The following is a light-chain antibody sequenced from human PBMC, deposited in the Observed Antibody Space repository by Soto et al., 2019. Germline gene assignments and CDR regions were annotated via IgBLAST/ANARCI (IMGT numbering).Light chain of an antibody. CDR2: DAS. V-gene: IGKV1-13*02. CDR3: QQFNSFPLT. Sequence: CRASQGIGNALAWYQQKQGKAPKVLIYDASSLKSGVPSRFSGSGYGTDFTLTISSLQTEDFATYYCQQFNSFPLTFGGGTKVDIK. CDR1: QGIGNA. J-gene: IGKJ4*01.